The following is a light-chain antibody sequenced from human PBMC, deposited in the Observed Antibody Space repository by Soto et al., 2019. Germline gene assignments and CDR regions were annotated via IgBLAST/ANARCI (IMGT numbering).Light chain of an antibody. CDR1: SSDVGAYNF. Sequence: QSVLTQPASVSGSPGQSITISCTGTSSDVGAYNFVSWHQQHPGEAPKLMIYNVYDRPSGISYRFSGSKSGNTASLTISGLQGEDEADYYCSAYTVSRTYVFGTGTKV. V-gene: IGLV2-14*03. CDR3: SAYTVSRTYV. J-gene: IGLJ1*01. CDR2: NVY.